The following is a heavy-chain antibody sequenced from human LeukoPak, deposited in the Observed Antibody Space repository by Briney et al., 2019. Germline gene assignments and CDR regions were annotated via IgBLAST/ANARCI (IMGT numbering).Heavy chain of an antibody. V-gene: IGHV1-2*02. Sequence: GASVKVSCKASGYTFTGYYMHWVRQAPGQGLEWMGWINPNSGGTNYAQKFQGRVTMTRDTSISTAYMELSRPRSDDTAVYYCLRDIAARGGYYGMDVWGQGTTVTVSS. J-gene: IGHJ6*02. CDR3: LRDIAARGGYYGMDV. D-gene: IGHD6-6*01. CDR2: INPNSGGT. CDR1: GYTFTGYY.